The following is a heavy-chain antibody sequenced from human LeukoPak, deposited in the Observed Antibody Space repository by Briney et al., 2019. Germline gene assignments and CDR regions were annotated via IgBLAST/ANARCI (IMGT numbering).Heavy chain of an antibody. CDR2: IWYDGSNK. V-gene: IGHV3-33*01. CDR3: ARGQAFPIAAAGLPYYYYGMDV. D-gene: IGHD6-13*01. CDR1: GFTFSSYG. Sequence: PGRSLRLSCAASGFTFSSYGMHWVRQAPGKGLEWVAVIWYDGSNKYYADSVKGRFTISRDNSKNTLYLQMNSLRAEDTAVYYCARGQAFPIAAAGLPYYYYGMDVWGQGTTVTVSS. J-gene: IGHJ6*02.